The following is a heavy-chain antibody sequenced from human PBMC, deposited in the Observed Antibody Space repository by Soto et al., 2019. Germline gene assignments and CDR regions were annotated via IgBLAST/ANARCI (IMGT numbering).Heavy chain of an antibody. J-gene: IGHJ6*02. V-gene: IGHV5-51*01. CDR1: GYSFTSYW. Sequence: GESLKISCKGSGYSFTSYWIGWVRQMPGKGLEWMGIIYPGDSDTRYSPSFQGQVTISADKSISTAYLQWSSLKASDTAMYYCARRQKTTVTPLFDYGMEVWGQGTTVTVSS. CDR3: ARRQKTTVTPLFDYGMEV. CDR2: IYPGDSDT. D-gene: IGHD4-17*01.